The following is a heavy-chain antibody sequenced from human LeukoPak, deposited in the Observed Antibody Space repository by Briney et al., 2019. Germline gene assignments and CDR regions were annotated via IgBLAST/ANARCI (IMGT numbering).Heavy chain of an antibody. CDR2: ISSSGTYI. CDR1: GFTFSSYS. CDR3: ARGGSSWFYFAY. Sequence: GGSLRLSCAASGFTFSSYSMNWVRQAPGKGLEWVSSISSSGTYIYYADSVKGRFTISRDDAKNSLFLQMNSLSAEDTAVYYCARGGSSWFYFAYWGQGSLVTVSS. D-gene: IGHD6-13*01. J-gene: IGHJ4*02. V-gene: IGHV3-21*06.